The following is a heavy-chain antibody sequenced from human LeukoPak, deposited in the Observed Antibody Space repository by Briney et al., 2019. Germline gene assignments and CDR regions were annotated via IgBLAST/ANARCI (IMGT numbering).Heavy chain of an antibody. V-gene: IGHV1-46*01. J-gene: IGHJ6*03. CDR2: NNPSGGST. D-gene: IGHD3-16*01. CDR3: ARFGGSPGSPYYYYMDV. Sequence: ASVKVSCKASGYTFTSYYMHWVRQAPGQGLEWMGKNNPSGGSTSYAQKFQGRVTMTRDMSTSTVYMELSSLRSEDTAVYYCARFGGSPGSPYYYYMDVWGKGTTVTVSS. CDR1: GYTFTSYY.